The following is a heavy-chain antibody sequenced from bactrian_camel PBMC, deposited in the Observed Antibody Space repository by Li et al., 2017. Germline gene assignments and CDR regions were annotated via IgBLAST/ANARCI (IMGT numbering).Heavy chain of an antibody. CDR1: GYSSIVNC. CDR2: FAERDGST. Sequence: HVQLVESGGGSVDAGGSLRLSCAASGYSSIVNCMGWYRQGIGVAGFHADFAERDGSTSYADSVKGRFTISKDNAKRTVYLQMHNLKPEDSAMYYCVAACRPVGGNCPIFLSYNAWGQGTQVTVS. V-gene: IGHV3S53*01. CDR3: VAACRPVGGNCPIFLSYNA. J-gene: IGHJ6*01. D-gene: IGHD3*01.